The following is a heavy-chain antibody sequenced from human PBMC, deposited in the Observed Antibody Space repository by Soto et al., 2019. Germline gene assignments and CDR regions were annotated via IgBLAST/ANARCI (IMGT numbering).Heavy chain of an antibody. CDR3: ARDYGDYSFDP. D-gene: IGHD4-17*01. CDR1: GFTFSSYW. V-gene: IGHV3-74*01. Sequence: GGSLRLSCAASGFTFSSYWMHWVRQAPGKGLVWVSRINSDGSSTSYAGSVKGRFTISRDNAKNTLYLQMNSLRAEDTAVYYCARDYGDYSFDPWGQGTLVTVSS. J-gene: IGHJ5*02. CDR2: INSDGSST.